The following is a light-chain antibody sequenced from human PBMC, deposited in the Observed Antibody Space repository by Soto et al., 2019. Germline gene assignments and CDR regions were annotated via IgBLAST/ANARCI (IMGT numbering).Light chain of an antibody. CDR3: QAWDSSTAVV. J-gene: IGLJ2*01. V-gene: IGLV3-1*01. CDR2: QDS. CDR1: KLGDKY. Sequence: SYELTQPPXVSVSPGQTASIXXSGDKLGDKYACWYQQKPGQSPVLVIYQDSKRPSGIPERFSGSNSGNTATLTISGTQAMDEADYYCQAWDSSTAVVFGGGTKLTVL.